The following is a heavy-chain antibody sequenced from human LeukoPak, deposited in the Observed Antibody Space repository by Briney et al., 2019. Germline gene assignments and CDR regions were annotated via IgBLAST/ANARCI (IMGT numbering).Heavy chain of an antibody. Sequence: GASVKVSCKASGGTFSSYAISWVRQAPGQGLEWMGIINPSGGSTSYAQKFQGRVTMTRDTSTSTVYMELSSLRSEDTAVYYCARGGVTTVTTLLLRHWFDPWGQGTLVTVSS. D-gene: IGHD4-17*01. J-gene: IGHJ5*02. V-gene: IGHV1-46*01. CDR2: INPSGGST. CDR3: ARGGVTTVTTLLLRHWFDP. CDR1: GGTFSSYA.